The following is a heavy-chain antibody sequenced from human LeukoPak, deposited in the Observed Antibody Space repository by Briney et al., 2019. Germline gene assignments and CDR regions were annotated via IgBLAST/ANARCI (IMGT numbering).Heavy chain of an antibody. CDR1: GGSISSGDYY. J-gene: IGHJ1*01. CDR3: ASSNSVVGYFQH. CDR2: IYYSGST. V-gene: IGHV4-30-4*08. Sequence: SQTLSLTCTVSGGSISSGDYYWSWIRQPPGKGLEWIGYIYYSGSTYYNPSLKSRVTISVDTSKNQFSLKLSSVTAADTAVYYCASSNSVVGYFQHWGQGTLVIVSS. D-gene: IGHD2/OR15-2a*01.